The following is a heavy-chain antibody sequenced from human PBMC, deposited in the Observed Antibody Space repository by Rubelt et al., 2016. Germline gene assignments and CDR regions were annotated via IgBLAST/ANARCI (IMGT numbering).Heavy chain of an antibody. CDR2: VSSTSNII. CDR1: GFTFDDYG. D-gene: IGHD5-18*01. Sequence: PGGSLRLSCAASGFTFDDYGMTWVRQAPGKGLEWIAYVSSTSNIIYYAVSVKGRFTISRDNAKNSLYLHMNNLRDEDTAVYYCARDGGYSYGYGAVERFDYWGQGTLVTVSS. V-gene: IGHV3-48*02. CDR3: ARDGGYSYGYGAVERFDY. J-gene: IGHJ4*02.